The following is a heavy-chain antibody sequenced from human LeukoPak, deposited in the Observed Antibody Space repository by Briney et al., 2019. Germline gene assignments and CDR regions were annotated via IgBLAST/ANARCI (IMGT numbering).Heavy chain of an antibody. CDR2: ISGSGDNT. V-gene: IGHV3-23*01. J-gene: IGHJ4*02. D-gene: IGHD6-13*01. CDR1: GFTLSSYA. CDR3: AKPPGSGSSWYFFDY. Sequence: PRGSLRLSCAASGFTLSSYAMSWVRQAPGKGLEWVSTISGSGDNTYYADSVKGRFTISRDNSKNTLYLQMNSLRAEDTAVYYCAKPPGSGSSWYFFDYWGQGTLVTVSS.